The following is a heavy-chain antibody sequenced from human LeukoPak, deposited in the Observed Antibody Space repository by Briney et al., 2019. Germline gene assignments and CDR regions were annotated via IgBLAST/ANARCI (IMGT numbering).Heavy chain of an antibody. D-gene: IGHD3-10*01. CDR1: GGSISSSSYY. Sequence: SETLSLTCTVSGGSISSSSYYWGWIRQPPGTGLEWIGSIYYSGSTYYNPSLKSRVTISVDTSKNQFSLKLSSVTAADTAVYYCAREPSYGSGFDIWGQGTMVTVSS. CDR3: AREPSYGSGFDI. J-gene: IGHJ3*02. V-gene: IGHV4-39*07. CDR2: IYYSGST.